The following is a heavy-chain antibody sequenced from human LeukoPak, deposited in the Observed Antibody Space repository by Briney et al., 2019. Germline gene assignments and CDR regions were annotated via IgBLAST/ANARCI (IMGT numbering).Heavy chain of an antibody. CDR1: GGSISSSSYY. V-gene: IGHV4-39*01. J-gene: IGHJ4*02. CDR2: IYYSGST. D-gene: IGHD2-2*02. Sequence: PSETLSLTCTVSGGSISSSSYYWGGIRQPPGKGLEWIGSIYYSGSTYYNPSLKSRVTISVDTSKNQFSLKLSSVTAADTAVYYCARLYSDYIAYWGQGTPVTVSS. CDR3: ARLYSDYIAY.